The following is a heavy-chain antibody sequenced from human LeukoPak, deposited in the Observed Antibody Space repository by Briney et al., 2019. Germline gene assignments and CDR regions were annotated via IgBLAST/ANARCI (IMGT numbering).Heavy chain of an antibody. CDR1: GGSTSSTTSY. V-gene: IGHV4-39*01. Sequence: SETLSLTCAVSGGSTSSTTSYWGWIRQPPGKGLEWIGRIYYSGSTFYNPSLKSRVTISVDTSKNQFSLRLSSVTAADTAVYYCARHGSTDYFDYWGQGTLVTVSS. CDR3: ARHGSTDYFDY. D-gene: IGHD2-2*03. J-gene: IGHJ4*02. CDR2: IYYSGST.